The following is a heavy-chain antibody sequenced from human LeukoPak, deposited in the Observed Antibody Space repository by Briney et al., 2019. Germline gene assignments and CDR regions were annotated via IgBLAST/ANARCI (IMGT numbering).Heavy chain of an antibody. V-gene: IGHV1-2*02. CDR1: GYTFSGYY. J-gene: IGHJ4*02. D-gene: IGHD5-12*01. Sequence: ASLKDSCKAPGYTFSGYYMHWVRQAPGQGLEWMGWINPNSVGTNSAQKFQGRVTITRDTSISTAYMELSRLRSDDTAVYYCARDSGVASLGPDYWGQGTLVSVSS. CDR2: INPNSVGT. CDR3: ARDSGVASLGPDY.